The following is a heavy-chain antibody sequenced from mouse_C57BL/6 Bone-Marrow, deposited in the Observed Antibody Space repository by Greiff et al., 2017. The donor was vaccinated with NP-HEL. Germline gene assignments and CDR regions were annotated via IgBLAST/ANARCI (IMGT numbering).Heavy chain of an antibody. Sequence: VQLQQSGPVLVKPGASVKMSCKASGYTFTDYYMNWVEQSNGRSLEWIGVINHYYGRTSYNQKFKGKATLTVDKSSSTAYLALNRLTSVDSAVYDFVARVDCWGQGTTLTVSS. J-gene: IGHJ2*01. CDR1: GYTFTDYY. CDR2: INHYYGRT. CDR3: VARVDC. V-gene: IGHV1-19*01.